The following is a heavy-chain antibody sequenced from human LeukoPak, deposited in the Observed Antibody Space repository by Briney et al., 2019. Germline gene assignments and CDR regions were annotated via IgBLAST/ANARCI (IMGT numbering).Heavy chain of an antibody. CDR2: ISAYNGNT. V-gene: IGHV1-18*01. CDR3: ARGVVRGVKTYNWFDP. J-gene: IGHJ5*02. Sequence: PGASVKVSCKASGYTFTSYGISWVRQAPGQGLEWMGWISAYNGNTNYAQKLQGRVTMTTDTSTSTAYMELRSLRSDDTAVYYCARGVVRGVKTYNWFDPWGQGTLVTVSS. D-gene: IGHD3-10*01. CDR1: GYTFTSYG.